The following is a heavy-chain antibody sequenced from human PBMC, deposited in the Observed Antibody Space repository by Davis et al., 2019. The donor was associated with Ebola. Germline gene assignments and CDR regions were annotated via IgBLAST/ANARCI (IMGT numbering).Heavy chain of an antibody. V-gene: IGHV1-3*01. J-gene: IGHJ6*02. CDR3: ARGSSGWLYYYYGMDV. D-gene: IGHD6-19*01. CDR1: GYTFTSYA. CDR2: INAGNGNT. Sequence: ASVKVSCKASGYTFTSYAMHWVRQAPGQRLEWMGWINAGNGNTKYSQKFQGRVTITRDTSASTAYMELSSLRSEDTAVYYCARGSSGWLYYYYGMDVWGQGTTVTVS.